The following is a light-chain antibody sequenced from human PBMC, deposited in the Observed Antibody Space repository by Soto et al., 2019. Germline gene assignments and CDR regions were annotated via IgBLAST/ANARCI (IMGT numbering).Light chain of an antibody. CDR3: AAWDDTLDAQV. Sequence: QSVLTQPPSASGTPGQRVTISCSGSRASIGSNTVTWYQHLPGAAPKLLVYNNNQRPSGVPDRFSGSKSDTSASLAISGLRSDDEATYYCAAWDDTLDAQVFGGGTQLTVL. J-gene: IGLJ3*02. CDR1: RASIGSNT. V-gene: IGLV1-44*01. CDR2: NNN.